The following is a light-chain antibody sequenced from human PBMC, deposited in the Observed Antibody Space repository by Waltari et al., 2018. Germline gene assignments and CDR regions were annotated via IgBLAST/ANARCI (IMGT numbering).Light chain of an antibody. Sequence: DIQMTQSPSSLSASVGDRVTITCRASQSISSYLNWYQQKPGNAPKLPIYAASSLQSGVPSRYSGSGSGTDFTLNISSLQPEDFATYYCQQSYSTPLTFGGGTKVEIK. CDR3: QQSYSTPLT. J-gene: IGKJ4*01. CDR1: QSISSY. CDR2: AAS. V-gene: IGKV1-39*01.